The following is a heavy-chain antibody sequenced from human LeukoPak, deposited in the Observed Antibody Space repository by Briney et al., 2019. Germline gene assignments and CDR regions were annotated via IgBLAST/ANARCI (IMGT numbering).Heavy chain of an antibody. D-gene: IGHD3-10*01. Sequence: GGSLRLSCAASGFTFSSYGMHWVRQAPGKGLEWVAVISYDGSNKYYADSVKSRFTISRDNSKNTLYLQMNSLRAEDTAVYYFAKYFGSGITMVRGVPFYGMYVWGKGTTVTVSS. CDR2: ISYDGSNK. J-gene: IGHJ6*04. V-gene: IGHV3-30*18. CDR1: GFTFSSYG. CDR3: AKYFGSGITMVRGVPFYGMYV.